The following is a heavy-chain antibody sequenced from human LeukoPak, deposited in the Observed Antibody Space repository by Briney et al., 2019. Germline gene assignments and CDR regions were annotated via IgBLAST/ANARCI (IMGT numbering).Heavy chain of an antibody. CDR2: IRETGSDT. D-gene: IGHD2-8*02. CDR1: GFTFSSYT. CDR3: ATYRQVLLPFES. J-gene: IGHJ4*02. Sequence: GGSLRLSCAASGFTFSSYTMSWVRQAPGKGLEWVSTIRETGSDTYYADSVKGRFTISRDNSKNTLYLQMNGLRADDTAVYYCATYRQVLLPFESWGQGTLVTVSS. V-gene: IGHV3-23*01.